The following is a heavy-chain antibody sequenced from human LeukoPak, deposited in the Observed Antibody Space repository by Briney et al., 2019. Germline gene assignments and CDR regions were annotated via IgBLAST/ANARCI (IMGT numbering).Heavy chain of an antibody. CDR3: ARATGSYYSLGY. V-gene: IGHV3-74*01. Sequence: GGSLRLSCAASGFTFSSYWTHWVRQAPGKGLVWVSRINSDGSSTSYADSVKGRFTVSRDNAKNTLYLQMNSLRAEDTAVYYCARATGSYYSLGYWGQGTLVTVSS. CDR2: INSDGSST. D-gene: IGHD1-26*01. J-gene: IGHJ4*02. CDR1: GFTFSSYW.